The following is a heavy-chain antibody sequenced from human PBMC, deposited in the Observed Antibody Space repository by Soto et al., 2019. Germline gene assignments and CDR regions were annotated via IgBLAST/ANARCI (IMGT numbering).Heavy chain of an antibody. CDR3: AKSIEGGPMDV. CDR1: GYTFPNHW. D-gene: IGHD1-26*01. CDR2: VFPGDSDT. V-gene: IGHV5-51*01. Sequence: PGESLKISCKGFGYTFPNHWINSVRLVPGKGLEWMGIVFPGDSDTRYSPSLQGQVIISVDKSISTAYLQWTRLKASDTAIYYCAKSIEGGPMDVWGQGTTVTVSS. J-gene: IGHJ6*02.